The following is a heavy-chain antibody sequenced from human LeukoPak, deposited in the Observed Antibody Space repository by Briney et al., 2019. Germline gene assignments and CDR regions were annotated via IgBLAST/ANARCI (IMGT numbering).Heavy chain of an antibody. D-gene: IGHD3-9*01. CDR2: IKSKTDGGTT. J-gene: IGHJ3*02. CDR1: GFTFSNAW. V-gene: IGHV3-15*01. CDR3: TTALVPLRYFDWSPRDAFDI. Sequence: GGSLRLSCAASGFTFSNAWMSWVRQAPGKGLEWVGRIKSKTDGGTTDYAAPVKGRFTISRDDSKNTLYLQMNSLKTEDTAVYYCTTALVPLRYFDWSPRDAFDIWGQGTMVTVSS.